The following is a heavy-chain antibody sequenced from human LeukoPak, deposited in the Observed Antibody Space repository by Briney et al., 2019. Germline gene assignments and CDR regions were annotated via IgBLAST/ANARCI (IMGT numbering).Heavy chain of an antibody. CDR2: INSSSSYI. V-gene: IGHV3-21*01. CDR3: ARDSRVATMAVAIDY. J-gene: IGHJ4*02. D-gene: IGHD5-12*01. CDR1: GFTFSSYS. Sequence: EPGGSLRLSCAASGFTFSSYSMNWVRQAPGKGLEWVSSINSSSSYIYYADSVKGRFTISRDNAKNSLYLQMNSLRAEDTAVYYCARDSRVATMAVAIDYWGQGTLVTVSS.